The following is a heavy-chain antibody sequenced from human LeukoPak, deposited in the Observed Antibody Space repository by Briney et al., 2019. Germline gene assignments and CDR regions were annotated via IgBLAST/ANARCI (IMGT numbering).Heavy chain of an antibody. CDR3: ARAGGYCSGGSCYRGYSWFDP. CDR1: GFTFSSSG. J-gene: IGHJ5*02. Sequence: GVSLRLSCAAAGFTFSSSGMHWVRQAPGKGLEWVAVILYNGSNKYYADSVKGRFTISRDNSKNTLYLQMNSLRVEDTAVYYCARAGGYCSGGSCYRGYSWFDPWGQGTLVTVSS. V-gene: IGHV3-33*01. D-gene: IGHD2-15*01. CDR2: ILYNGSNK.